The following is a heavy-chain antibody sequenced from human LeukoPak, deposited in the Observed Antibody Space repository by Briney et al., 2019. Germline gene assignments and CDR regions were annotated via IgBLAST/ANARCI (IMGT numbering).Heavy chain of an antibody. D-gene: IGHD6-13*01. CDR2: IYYSGST. CDR3: ARRPTAGTGVRWFDP. CDR1: GGSISSSSYY. V-gene: IGHV4-39*01. Sequence: SETLSLTCTVSGGSISSSSYYWGWIRQPPGKGLEWIGSIYYSGSTYYNPSLKSRVTISVDTAKNQFSLKLSSVTAADTAVYFCARRPTAGTGVRWFDPWGQGTLVTVSS. J-gene: IGHJ5*02.